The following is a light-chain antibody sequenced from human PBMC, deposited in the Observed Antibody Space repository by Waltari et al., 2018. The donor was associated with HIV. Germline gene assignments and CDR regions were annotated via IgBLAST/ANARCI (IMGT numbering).Light chain of an antibody. CDR2: EVT. V-gene: IGLV2-18*02. J-gene: IGLJ3*02. CDR3: SSYSSSSTWV. CDR1: SSDVGSYNR. Sequence: QSALTQPPSVSGSPGQSVTISCTGTSSDVGSYNRVSWYQQPPGTAPKLMIYEVTNLPSGVPARFSGSKSGNTASLTISGLQAEDEAHYYCSSYSSSSTWVFGGGTKLTVL.